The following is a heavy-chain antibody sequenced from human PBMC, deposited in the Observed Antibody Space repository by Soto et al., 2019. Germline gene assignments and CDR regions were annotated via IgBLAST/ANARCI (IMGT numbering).Heavy chain of an antibody. CDR3: ARGSDY. Sequence: ASVKVSCTASGYTFTSYSMHWVRQAPGQRLEWMGWINADNGNTNYAQKLQGRVTMTTDTSTSTAYMELRSLRSDDTAVYYCARGSDYWGQGTLVTVSS. V-gene: IGHV1-3*01. CDR1: GYTFTSYS. CDR2: INADNGNT. J-gene: IGHJ4*02.